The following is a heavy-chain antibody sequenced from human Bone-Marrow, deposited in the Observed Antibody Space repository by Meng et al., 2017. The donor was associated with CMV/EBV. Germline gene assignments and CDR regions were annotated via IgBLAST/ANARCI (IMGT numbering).Heavy chain of an antibody. Sequence: ASGFTFRTTTMHWGRQAPGKGLEWVAVIGHDAIHKYYAGSVKDRFTISRDDAENTLYLQMNNLRVEDTAVYYCARDFVSGPPDYLDHWGHGTLVTVSS. J-gene: IGHJ4*01. CDR1: GFTFRTTT. CDR2: IGHDAIHK. CDR3: ARDFVSGPPDYLDH. D-gene: IGHD5/OR15-5a*01. V-gene: IGHV3-30*04.